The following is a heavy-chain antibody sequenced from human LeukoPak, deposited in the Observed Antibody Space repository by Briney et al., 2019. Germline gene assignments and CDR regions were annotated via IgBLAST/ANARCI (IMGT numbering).Heavy chain of an antibody. Sequence: SETLSLTCTVSGGSISSYYWSWIRQPPGKGLEWIGYIYYSGSTNYNPSLKSRVTISVDTSKNQFSLKLSSVTAADTAVYYCARAQLWLTLFDYWGQGTLVTVSS. CDR3: ARAQLWLTLFDY. CDR2: IYYSGST. D-gene: IGHD5-18*01. V-gene: IGHV4-59*01. CDR1: GGSISSYY. J-gene: IGHJ4*02.